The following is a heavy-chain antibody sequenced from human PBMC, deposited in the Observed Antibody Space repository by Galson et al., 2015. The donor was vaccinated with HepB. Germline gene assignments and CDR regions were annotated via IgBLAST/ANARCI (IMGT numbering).Heavy chain of an antibody. CDR1: GFTLSDHY. V-gene: IGHV3-11*06. CDR3: ATDPNFISVSGEAFDI. Sequence: SLRLSCAASGFTLSDHYMSWIRQAPGKGLEWLSRISSRDTYTAYADSVEGRFTISRDNTKNSLYLQMSSLRAEDTAMYCCATDPNFISVSGEAFDIWGQGTMVTVSS. CDR2: ISSRDTYT. D-gene: IGHD6-19*01. J-gene: IGHJ3*02.